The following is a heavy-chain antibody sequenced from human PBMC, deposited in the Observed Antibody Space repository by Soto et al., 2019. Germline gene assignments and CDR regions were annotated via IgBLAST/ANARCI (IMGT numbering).Heavy chain of an antibody. CDR2: ISGGSKYI. CDR3: ARTLGKPLGCFDF. Sequence: GGSLRLSCVASGFTIRDYTMNWVRQVPGKGLEWISSISGGSKYIYYAESMKGRVTISRDNANNSLYLEMNSLRAEDTAVYYFARTLGKPLGCFDFWGPAILLTGSS. CDR1: GFTIRDYT. D-gene: IGHD6-6*01. J-gene: IGHJ4*03. V-gene: IGHV3-21*01.